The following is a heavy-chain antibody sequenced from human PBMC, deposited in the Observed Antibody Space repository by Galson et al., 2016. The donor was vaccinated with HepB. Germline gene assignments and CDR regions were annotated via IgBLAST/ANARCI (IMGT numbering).Heavy chain of an antibody. CDR2: ISYDGSNK. CDR1: GFTFSSYG. V-gene: IGHV3-30*18. D-gene: IGHD6-6*01. Sequence: SLRLPCAASGFTFSSYGMHWVRQAPGKGLEWVAVISYDGSNKYYADSVKGRFTISRDNSKNTLYLQMNSLRAEDTAVYYCAKVRQLAYSYGMDVWGQGTTVTVSS. CDR3: AKVRQLAYSYGMDV. J-gene: IGHJ6*02.